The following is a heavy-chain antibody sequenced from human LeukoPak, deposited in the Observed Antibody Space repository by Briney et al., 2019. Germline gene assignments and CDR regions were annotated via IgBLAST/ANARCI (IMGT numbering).Heavy chain of an antibody. J-gene: IGHJ5*02. D-gene: IGHD2-15*01. Sequence: SETLSLTCTVSGGSISSYYWSWIRQPPGKGLEWIGYIYYSGSTNYNPSLTSRVTISVDTSKNQFSLKLSSVTAADTAVYYCASTVVVAASNWFDPWGQGTLVTVSS. CDR1: GGSISSYY. V-gene: IGHV4-59*01. CDR3: ASTVVVAASNWFDP. CDR2: IYYSGST.